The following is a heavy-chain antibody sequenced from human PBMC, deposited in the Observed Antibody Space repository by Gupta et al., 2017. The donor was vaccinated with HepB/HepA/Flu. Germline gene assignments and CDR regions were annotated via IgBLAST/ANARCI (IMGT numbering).Heavy chain of an antibody. Sequence: QVQLQESGPGLVKPSGTLSPTCAVSGGSISISNWWSWVRQPPGKGLEWIGEIYHSGSTNYNPSLKSRVTISVDKSKNQFYLKRTSATAAEAAVYYGARGAQSPIDYWGQGTLGTVSS. CDR3: ARGAQSPIDY. CDR2: IYHSGST. J-gene: IGHJ4*02. CDR1: GGSISISNW. V-gene: IGHV4-4*02.